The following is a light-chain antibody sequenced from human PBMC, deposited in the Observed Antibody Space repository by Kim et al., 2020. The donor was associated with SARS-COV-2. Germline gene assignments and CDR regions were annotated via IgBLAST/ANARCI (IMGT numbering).Light chain of an antibody. CDR3: CSYAGTSYV. CDR1: ISDVGGYNY. Sequence: QSALTQPRSVSGSPGQSVTISCTGTISDVGGYNYVSWYQHHPPKAPKLMIYDVSERPSGVPDRFSGSKSGNTASLTIYGLQAEDEADYYCCSYAGTSYVFGTGTKVTVL. CDR2: DVS. V-gene: IGLV2-11*01. J-gene: IGLJ1*01.